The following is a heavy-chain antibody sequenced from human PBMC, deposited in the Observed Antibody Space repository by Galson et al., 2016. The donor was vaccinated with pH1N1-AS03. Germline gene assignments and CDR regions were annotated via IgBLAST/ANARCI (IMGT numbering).Heavy chain of an antibody. CDR3: ARVLRLWSGFDS. Sequence: PALVKPTQTLTLTCTFSGFSLTTRGVGVGWIRQPPGKALEWLALIYWIEGKHYSPSLQSRLAITMDTSKNHVLLTMTNMDPVDTGTYYCARVLRLWSGFDSWGQGTLVTVSS. CDR1: GFSLTTRGVG. D-gene: IGHD3-3*01. V-gene: IGHV2-5*01. CDR2: IYWIEGK. J-gene: IGHJ4*02.